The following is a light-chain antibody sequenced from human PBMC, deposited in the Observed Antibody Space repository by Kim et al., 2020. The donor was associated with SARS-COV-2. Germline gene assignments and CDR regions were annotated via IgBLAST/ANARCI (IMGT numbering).Light chain of an antibody. Sequence: VTISCTGSTSNIGAGSDVHWYQQLPGTAPKLLIYGNNNRPSGVPDRFSGSKSGTSASLAISGLQTDDEADYYCQSHDRSLSGPNWVFGGGTQLTVL. CDR2: GNN. CDR3: QSHDRSLSGPNWV. J-gene: IGLJ3*02. CDR1: TSNIGAGSD. V-gene: IGLV1-40*01.